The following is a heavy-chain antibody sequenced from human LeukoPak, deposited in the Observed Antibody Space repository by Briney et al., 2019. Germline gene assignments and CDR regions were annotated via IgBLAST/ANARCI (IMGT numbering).Heavy chain of an antibody. Sequence: SETLSLTCTVSGGSISSYYWSWIRQPPGKGLEWIGSIYYSGSTYYNPSLKSRVTISVDTSKNQFSLKLSSVTAADTAVYYCARHAGDGIAAAVVGWFDPWGQGTLVTVSS. CDR1: GGSISSYY. CDR3: ARHAGDGIAAAVVGWFDP. CDR2: IYYSGST. V-gene: IGHV4-59*05. D-gene: IGHD6-13*01. J-gene: IGHJ5*02.